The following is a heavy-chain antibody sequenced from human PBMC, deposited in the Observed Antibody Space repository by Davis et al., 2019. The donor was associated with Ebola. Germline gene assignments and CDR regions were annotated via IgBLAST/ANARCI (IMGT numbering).Heavy chain of an antibody. CDR3: ARHHGMDV. V-gene: IGHV1-46*01. CDR1: GYTFTSYS. Sequence: ASVKVSCKASGYTFTSYSMHWVRQAPGQGLEWMGIINPSGGSVSYAQNFQGRVTMTRDTSTSTVYMELTSLRSEDTALYYCARHHGMDVWGQGTTVTVSS. CDR2: INPSGGSV. J-gene: IGHJ6*02.